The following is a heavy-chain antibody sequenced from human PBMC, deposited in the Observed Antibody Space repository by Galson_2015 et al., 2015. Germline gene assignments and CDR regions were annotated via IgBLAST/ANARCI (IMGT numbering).Heavy chain of an antibody. CDR1: GYTFTTYY. CDR2: INPSGGST. J-gene: IGHJ4*02. CDR3: ARVQGRSSIMVRGALGY. V-gene: IGHV1-46*01. Sequence: SVKVSCKASGYTFTTYYMHWVRQAPGQGLEWMGIINPSGGSTSYAEKFQGRVTMTRDMSTSTVYMEVSSLRSEDTAVYYCARVQGRSSIMVRGALGYWGQGTLVTVSS. D-gene: IGHD3-10*01.